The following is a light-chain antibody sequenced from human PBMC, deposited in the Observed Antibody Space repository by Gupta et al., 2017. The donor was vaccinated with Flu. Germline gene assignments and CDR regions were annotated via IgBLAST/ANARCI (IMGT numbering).Light chain of an antibody. J-gene: IGKJ1*01. V-gene: IGKV1-12*02. CDR2: AAS. Sequence: IQMTQSPSYVSASVGDRVTITCRASQSISSWLAWYQQKPGKAPKLLIYAASTLQSGVPSRFSGSGSGTDFTLTISRLQPEDFATYYCQQYNSFLWTFGQGTKVEIK. CDR1: QSISSW. CDR3: QQYNSFLWT.